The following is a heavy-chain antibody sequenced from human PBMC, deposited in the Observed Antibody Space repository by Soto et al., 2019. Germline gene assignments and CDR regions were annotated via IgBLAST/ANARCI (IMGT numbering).Heavy chain of an antibody. V-gene: IGHV3-21*01. CDR2: ISSSSSYI. CDR1: GFTFSSYS. D-gene: IGHD2-2*01. CDR3: ARVGPCTSCYWIYYYYGMDV. J-gene: IGHJ6*02. Sequence: PGGSLRLSCAASGFTFSSYSMNWVRQAPGKGLEWVSSISSSSSYIYYADSVKGRFTISRDNAKNSLYLQMNSLRAEDTAVYYCARVGPCTSCYWIYYYYGMDVWGQGTTVTVSS.